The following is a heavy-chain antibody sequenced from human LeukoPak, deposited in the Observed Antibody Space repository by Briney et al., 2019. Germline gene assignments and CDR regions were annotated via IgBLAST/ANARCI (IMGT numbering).Heavy chain of an antibody. CDR2: IRQDGGEK. J-gene: IGHJ4*02. CDR3: ASAYASYDFWSGYENFDF. D-gene: IGHD3-3*01. Sequence: GGSLRLSCAASGIRFTTHWMNWVRQAPGKGLEWVASIRQDGGEKKYVDSVKGRFTISRDLAQNSLFLQMNSPRAEDTAVYYCASAYASYDFWSGYENFDFWGQGTLVTVSS. CDR1: GIRFTTHW. V-gene: IGHV3-7*01.